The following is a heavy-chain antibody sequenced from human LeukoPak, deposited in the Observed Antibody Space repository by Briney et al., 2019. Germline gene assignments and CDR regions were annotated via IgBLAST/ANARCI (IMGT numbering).Heavy chain of an antibody. D-gene: IGHD2-2*02. V-gene: IGHV5-51*01. CDR3: ARLIVVPAAIAYYFDY. CDR2: IYPGDSDT. Sequence: GESLKISCKGSGYSFTSYWIGWVRQVPGKGLEWMGIIYPGDSDTRYSPSFQGQVTISADGSISTAYLQWSSLKASDTAMYYCARLIVVPAAIAYYFDYWGQGTLVTVSS. CDR1: GYSFTSYW. J-gene: IGHJ4*02.